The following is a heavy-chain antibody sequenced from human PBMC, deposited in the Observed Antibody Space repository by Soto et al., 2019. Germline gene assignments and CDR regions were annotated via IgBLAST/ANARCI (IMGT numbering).Heavy chain of an antibody. V-gene: IGHV5-51*01. Sequence: GESLKISCEGSGYSFTSYWIGWVRQMPGKGLEWMGIIYPGDSDTRYSPSFQGQVTISADKSISTAYLQWSSLKASDTAMYYSARLPYSSSRYYYYYGMDVWGQGTTVTVSS. CDR2: IYPGDSDT. D-gene: IGHD6-6*01. CDR1: GYSFTSYW. J-gene: IGHJ6*02. CDR3: ARLPYSSSRYYYYYGMDV.